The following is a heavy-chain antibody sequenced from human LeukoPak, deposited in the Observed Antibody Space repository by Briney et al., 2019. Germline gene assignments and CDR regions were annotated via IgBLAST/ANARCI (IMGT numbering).Heavy chain of an antibody. CDR1: GFTFSNYW. CDR3: ARDDYGGNSGVFDY. V-gene: IGHV3-7*01. D-gene: IGHD4-23*01. Sequence: GGSLRLSCAASGFTFSNYWMSWVRQAPGKGLEWVAKIKQDGSEKYYADSVKGRFTISRDNSKNTLYLQMNSQRAEDTAVYYCARDDYGGNSGVFDYWGQGTLVTVSS. CDR2: IKQDGSEK. J-gene: IGHJ4*02.